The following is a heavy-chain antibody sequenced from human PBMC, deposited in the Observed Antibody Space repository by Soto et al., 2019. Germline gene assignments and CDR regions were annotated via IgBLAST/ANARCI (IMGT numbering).Heavy chain of an antibody. CDR3: ASSVDSSGWNDAFNI. CDR1: GESISSGGYY. J-gene: IGHJ3*02. V-gene: IGHV4-30-2*01. CDR2: IYHSGTT. Sequence: SETLSLTCSFSGESISSGGYYWSWIRQPPGGGLEWLGYIYHSGTTYSNPSLQSRLTMSVDRSKNEFSLKLNSVTAADTALYYCASSVDSSGWNDAFNIWGRGTMVTVSS. D-gene: IGHD6-19*01.